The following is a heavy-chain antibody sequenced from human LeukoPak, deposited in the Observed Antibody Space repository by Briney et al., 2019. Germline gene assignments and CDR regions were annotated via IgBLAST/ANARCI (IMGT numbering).Heavy chain of an antibody. CDR1: GGSVSSSSYY. CDR3: ARRGIAVANNWFDP. V-gene: IGHV4-39*01. D-gene: IGHD6-19*01. CDR2: IYYSGST. J-gene: IGHJ5*02. Sequence: PSETLSLTCTVSGGSVSSSSYYWGWIRQPPGKGLEWIGSIYYSGSTYYNPSLESRVTISVDMSKNQFSLKLNSVTAADTALYYCARRGIAVANNWFDPWGQGTLVTVSS.